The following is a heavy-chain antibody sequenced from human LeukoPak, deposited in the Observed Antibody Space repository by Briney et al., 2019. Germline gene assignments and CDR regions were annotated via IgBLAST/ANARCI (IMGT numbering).Heavy chain of an antibody. CDR2: INAGNGNA. V-gene: IGHV1-3*01. J-gene: IGHJ4*02. Sequence: ASVKVSCTASGYTFTSYTIYWVRQAPGQRLEWMGWINAGNGNAKYSQKFQDRVTITRDTSASTAYMELSSLRSEDTAVYYCARDSPGIAARPWVFWDQGTLVTVSS. CDR3: ARDSPGIAARPWVF. D-gene: IGHD6-6*01. CDR1: GYTFTSYT.